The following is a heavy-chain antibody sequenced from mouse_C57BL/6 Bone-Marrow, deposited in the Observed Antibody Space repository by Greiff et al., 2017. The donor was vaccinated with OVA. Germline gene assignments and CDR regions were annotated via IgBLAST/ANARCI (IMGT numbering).Heavy chain of an antibody. CDR1: GYTFTGYW. CDR3: AGESRYYGNGDYFDY. CDR2: ILPGSGST. V-gene: IGHV1-9*01. Sequence: VQLQQSGAELMKPGASVKLSCKATGYTFTGYWIEWVKQRPGHGLEWIGEILPGSGSTNYNEKFKGKATFTADTSSNTAYMQLSSLTTEDSAIYYCAGESRYYGNGDYFDYWGQGTTLTVSS. J-gene: IGHJ2*01. D-gene: IGHD2-1*01.